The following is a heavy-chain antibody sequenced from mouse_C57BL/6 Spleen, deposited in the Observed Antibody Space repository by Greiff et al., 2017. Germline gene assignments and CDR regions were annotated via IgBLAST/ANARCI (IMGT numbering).Heavy chain of an antibody. Sequence: VQLQQSGAELVRPGASVKLSCTASGFNIKDYYMHWVKQRPEQGLEWIGRIDPEDGDTEYAPKFQGKATMTADTSSNTAYLQLSSLTSEDTAVYYCSLYSNYVNYFDYWGQGTTLTVSS. CDR1: GFNIKDYY. V-gene: IGHV14-1*01. J-gene: IGHJ2*01. CDR3: SLYSNYVNYFDY. D-gene: IGHD2-5*01. CDR2: IDPEDGDT.